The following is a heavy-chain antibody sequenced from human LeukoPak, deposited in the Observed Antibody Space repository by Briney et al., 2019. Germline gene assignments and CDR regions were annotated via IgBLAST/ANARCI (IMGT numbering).Heavy chain of an antibody. CDR3: VKDFGRVRGTPDS. CDR2: ISGSGNGSSL. D-gene: IGHD3-10*01. J-gene: IGHJ4*02. CDR1: GFAFSIYT. V-gene: IGHV3-64D*06. Sequence: GGSLRLSCSASGFAFSIYTMYWVRQAPGKGPEYVSTISGSGNGSSLYYADSVKGRFTISRDDSKTTLYLQMNGLRSEDTAVYYCVKDFGRVRGTPDSWGQGTLVTVSS.